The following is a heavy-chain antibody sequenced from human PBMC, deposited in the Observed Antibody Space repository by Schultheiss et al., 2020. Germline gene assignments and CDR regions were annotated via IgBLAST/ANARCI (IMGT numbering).Heavy chain of an antibody. CDR1: GFTFSSYS. CDR3: ARDSDGTFDY. J-gene: IGHJ4*02. V-gene: IGHV3-21*04. CDR2: ISDSGGGT. Sequence: GESLKISCAASGFTFSSYSMNWVRQAPGKGLEWVSVISDSGGGTYYADSVKGRFTISRDNAKNSLYLQMNSLRAEDTAVYYCARDSDGTFDYWGQGTLVTVSS. D-gene: IGHD1-1*01.